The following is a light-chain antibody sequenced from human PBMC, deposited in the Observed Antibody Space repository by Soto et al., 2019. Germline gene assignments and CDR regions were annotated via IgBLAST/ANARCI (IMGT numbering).Light chain of an antibody. CDR2: GAS. Sequence: IVLTQSPGTLSLSPGERATLSCRASQSVTTQLAWYQQKPGQAPRLIIHGASSRATGVPDRITGSGSGTDFTLSISRLEPEDFAVYYCQQYGSSPQGTFGQGTKVDIK. V-gene: IGKV3-20*01. J-gene: IGKJ1*01. CDR3: QQYGSSPQGT. CDR1: QSVTTQ.